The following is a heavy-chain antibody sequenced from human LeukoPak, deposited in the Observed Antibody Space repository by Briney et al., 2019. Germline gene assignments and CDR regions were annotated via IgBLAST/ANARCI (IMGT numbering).Heavy chain of an antibody. Sequence: GRSLRLSCAASGFTFSNYGMHWVRQAPGKGLEWVAVISYDGSNKYYADSVKGRFTISRDNSKNTLYLQMNSLRAENTAVYYCARGLYNPFDPWGQGTLVTVSS. CDR2: ISYDGSNK. CDR1: GFTFSNYG. J-gene: IGHJ5*02. D-gene: IGHD1-14*01. V-gene: IGHV3-30*03. CDR3: ARGLYNPFDP.